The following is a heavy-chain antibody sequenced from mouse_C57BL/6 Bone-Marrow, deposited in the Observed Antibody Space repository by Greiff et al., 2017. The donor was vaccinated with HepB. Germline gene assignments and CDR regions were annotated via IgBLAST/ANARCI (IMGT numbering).Heavy chain of an antibody. CDR3: ARQGHWYFDV. CDR2: ISNGGGST. Sequence: EVHLVESGGGLVQPGGSLKLSCAASGFTFSDYYMYWVRQTPEKRLEWVAYISNGGGSTYYPDTVKGRFTISRDNAKNTLYLQMSRLKSEDTAMYYCARQGHWYFDVWGTGTTVTVSS. V-gene: IGHV5-12*01. CDR1: GFTFSDYY. J-gene: IGHJ1*03.